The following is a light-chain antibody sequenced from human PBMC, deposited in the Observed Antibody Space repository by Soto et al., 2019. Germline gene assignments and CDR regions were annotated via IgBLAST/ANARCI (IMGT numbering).Light chain of an antibody. CDR2: DAS. CDR3: QQYYRSCT. J-gene: IGKJ2*02. Sequence: DIQLTQSPSTLSASVGDRVTITCRASQSVTDWLAWYQQKPGKAPKLLIYDASSLQSGVPSRFSGCGSGTEFSLTISCLQPDDFATYYCQQYYRSCTFGQGTKVEIK. CDR1: QSVTDW. V-gene: IGKV1-5*01.